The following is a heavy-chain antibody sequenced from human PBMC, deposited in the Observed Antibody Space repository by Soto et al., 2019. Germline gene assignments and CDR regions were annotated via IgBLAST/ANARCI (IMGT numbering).Heavy chain of an antibody. J-gene: IGHJ4*02. V-gene: IGHV5-51*01. CDR2: IYPGDSNT. Sequence: RGESLKISCKTSGYSFRSYWIGWVRQMPGKGLEWMAIIYPGDSNTRYSPSFQGQVTISADKSISTAFLQWSSLKASDTAMYYCARQSYYYDSSGYLEGPYYFDYWGQGTLVTVSS. CDR1: GYSFRSYW. D-gene: IGHD3-22*01. CDR3: ARQSYYYDSSGYLEGPYYFDY.